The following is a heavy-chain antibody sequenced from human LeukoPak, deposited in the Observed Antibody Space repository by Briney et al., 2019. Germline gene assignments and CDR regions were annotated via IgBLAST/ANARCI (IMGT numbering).Heavy chain of an antibody. CDR1: GGSFSGYY. D-gene: IGHD6-13*01. J-gene: IGHJ6*03. V-gene: IGHV4-34*01. CDR2: INHSGST. Sequence: SETLSLTCAVYGGSFSGYYWSWIRQPPGKGLEWIGEINHSGSTNYNPSLKSRVTISVDTSKSQFSLELSSATAADTAVYFCARGRVSSSTWYSTYYYYFYMDVWGKGTTVTVSS. CDR3: ARGRVSSSTWYSTYYYYFYMDV.